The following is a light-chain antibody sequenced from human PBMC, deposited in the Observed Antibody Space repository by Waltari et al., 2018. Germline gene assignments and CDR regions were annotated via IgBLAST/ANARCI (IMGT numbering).Light chain of an antibody. J-gene: IGLJ2*01. CDR3: QAWDSITVV. CDR1: KLGNKY. V-gene: IGLV3-1*01. CDR2: QDN. Sequence: SYELTQPPSVSVSPGQTARITCSGDKLGNKYACWYQQKPGQSPVLVIYQDNRRPSGIPERFSGSNSGNTATLTISGTQAMDEADYFCQAWDSITVVFGGGTKLTVL.